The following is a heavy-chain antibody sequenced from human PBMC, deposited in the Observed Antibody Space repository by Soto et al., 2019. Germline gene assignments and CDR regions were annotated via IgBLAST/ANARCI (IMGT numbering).Heavy chain of an antibody. Sequence: GASVKVSCKASGYTFTSYDINWVRQATGQGLEWMGWMNPNSGNTGYAQKFQGRVTMTRNTSISTAYMELGSLRSEDTAVYYCARGIVLEWLSSRMDVWGQGTTVTVSS. J-gene: IGHJ6*02. CDR3: ARGIVLEWLSSRMDV. D-gene: IGHD3-3*01. CDR2: MNPNSGNT. CDR1: GYTFTSYD. V-gene: IGHV1-8*01.